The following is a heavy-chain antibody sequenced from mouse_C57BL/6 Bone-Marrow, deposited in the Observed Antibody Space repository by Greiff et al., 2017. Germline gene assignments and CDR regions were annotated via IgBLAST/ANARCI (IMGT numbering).Heavy chain of an antibody. J-gene: IGHJ3*01. D-gene: IGHD1-1*01. CDR3: ATCGSSFAWFAY. CDR1: GYTFTDYN. Sequence: VQLQQSGPELVKPGASVKIPCKASGYTFTDYNMDWVKQSHGKSLEWIGDINPNNGGTIYNQKFKGKATLTVDKSSSTAYMELRSLTSEDTAVYYCATCGSSFAWFAYWGQGTLVTVSA. V-gene: IGHV1-18*01. CDR2: INPNNGGT.